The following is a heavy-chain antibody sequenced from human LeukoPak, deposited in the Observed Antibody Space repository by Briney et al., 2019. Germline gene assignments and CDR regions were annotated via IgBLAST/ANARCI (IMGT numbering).Heavy chain of an antibody. Sequence: GSLRLSCAASGFTFSSYAMSWVRQAPGKGPEWVSAISGSGGSTYYADSVKGRFTISRDNAKNSLYLQMNSLRAEDTALYYCAKDTSDYGDFYNWFDPWGQGTLVTVSS. CDR1: GFTFSSYA. V-gene: IGHV3-23*01. CDR3: AKDTSDYGDFYNWFDP. J-gene: IGHJ5*02. D-gene: IGHD4-17*01. CDR2: ISGSGGST.